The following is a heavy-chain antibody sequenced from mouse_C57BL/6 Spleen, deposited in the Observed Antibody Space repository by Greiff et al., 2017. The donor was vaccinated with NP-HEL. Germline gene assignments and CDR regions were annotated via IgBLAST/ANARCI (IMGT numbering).Heavy chain of an antibody. V-gene: IGHV1-80*01. CDR3: ARRDYGSSWGY. D-gene: IGHD1-1*01. Sequence: QVQLKQSGAELVKPGASVKISCKASGYAFSSYWMNWVKQRPGKGLEWIGQIYPGDGDTNYNGKFKGKATLTADKSSSTAYMQLSSLTSEDSAVYFCARRDYGSSWGYWGQGTTLTVSS. CDR1: GYAFSSYW. CDR2: IYPGDGDT. J-gene: IGHJ2*01.